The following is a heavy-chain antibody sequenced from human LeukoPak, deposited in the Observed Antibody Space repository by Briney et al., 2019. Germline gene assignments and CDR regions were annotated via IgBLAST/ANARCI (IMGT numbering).Heavy chain of an antibody. Sequence: ASVKVSCKASGYSITDYYMHWVRQATGQGLEGMGWMNPNSGNTGYAQKFQGRVTITRNTSISTAYMELSSLRSEDTAVYYCARDLRVVVTAIFDFWGQGTLVTVSS. V-gene: IGHV1-8*03. J-gene: IGHJ4*02. CDR1: GYSITDYY. D-gene: IGHD2-21*02. CDR3: ARDLRVVVTAIFDF. CDR2: MNPNSGNT.